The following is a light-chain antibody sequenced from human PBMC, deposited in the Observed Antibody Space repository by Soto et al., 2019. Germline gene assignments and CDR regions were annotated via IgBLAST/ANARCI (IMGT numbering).Light chain of an antibody. V-gene: IGKV1-39*01. CDR2: AAS. CDR3: QQSYSTTWT. Sequence: DIQMPQSPYSLSASVGDRVTITCRASQGVITYLNWYHQKPLKAPKLLIYAASSLQSGVPSRFSGSGSEPDFTLTISSLQPEDFATYSCQQSYSTTWTFGQGTKVDIK. CDR1: QGVITY. J-gene: IGKJ1*01.